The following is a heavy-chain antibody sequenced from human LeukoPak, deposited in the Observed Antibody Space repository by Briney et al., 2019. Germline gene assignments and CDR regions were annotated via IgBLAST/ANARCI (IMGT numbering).Heavy chain of an antibody. V-gene: IGHV3-23*01. Sequence: SGGSLRLSCAASGFTFSSSAMSWVRQAPGKGLEWVSAISGSGGSTYYADSVKGRFTISRDNSKNTLYLQMNSLRAEDTAVYYCAKEYDSSGYYQTDYWGQGTLVTVSS. J-gene: IGHJ4*02. CDR2: ISGSGGST. D-gene: IGHD3-22*01. CDR3: AKEYDSSGYYQTDY. CDR1: GFTFSSSA.